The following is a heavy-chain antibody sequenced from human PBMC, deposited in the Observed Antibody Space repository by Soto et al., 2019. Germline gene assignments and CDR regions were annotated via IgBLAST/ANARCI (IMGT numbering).Heavy chain of an antibody. V-gene: IGHV3-30-3*01. J-gene: IGHJ5*02. Sequence: PGGSLRLSCAASGFTFSSYAMHWVRQAPGKGLEWVAVISYDGSNKYYADSVKGRFTISRDNSKNTLYLQMNSLRAEDTAVYYCARAPGVDYADYHWFHPWGQGTLVTVS. CDR1: GFTFSSYA. CDR2: ISYDGSNK. D-gene: IGHD4-17*01. CDR3: ARAPGVDYADYHWFHP.